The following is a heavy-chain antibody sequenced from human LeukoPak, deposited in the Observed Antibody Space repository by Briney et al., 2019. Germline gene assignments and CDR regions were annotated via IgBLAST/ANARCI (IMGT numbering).Heavy chain of an antibody. CDR3: ARLQWLVDN. Sequence: TGGSLRLSCATSGFTFSDYYMTWIRQAPGKGLEWVSYISNSGSPIYYADSVKGRFTISRDNAKNSLYLQMNSLRAEDTAVYYCARLQWLVDNWGQGTLVTVSS. CDR2: ISNSGSPI. J-gene: IGHJ4*02. V-gene: IGHV3-11*04. D-gene: IGHD6-19*01. CDR1: GFTFSDYY.